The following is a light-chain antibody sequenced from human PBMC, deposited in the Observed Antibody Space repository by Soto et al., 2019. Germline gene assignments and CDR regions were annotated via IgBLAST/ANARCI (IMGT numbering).Light chain of an antibody. V-gene: IGLV4-69*01. CDR1: SGHSSYA. CDR3: QTWGTGIRVV. Sequence: QLVLTQSPSASASLGASVKLTCTLSSGHSSYAIAWHQQQPETGPRYLMKLNSDGSHSKGDGIPDRFSGSSSGAERYLTISSLQSEDEADYYCQTWGTGIRVVFGGGTKVTVL. J-gene: IGLJ2*01. CDR2: LNSDGSH.